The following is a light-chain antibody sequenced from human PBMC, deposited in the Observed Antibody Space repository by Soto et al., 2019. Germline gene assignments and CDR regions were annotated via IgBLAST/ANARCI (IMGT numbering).Light chain of an antibody. CDR3: QSYDSSLSGYV. Sequence: QSVLTQPPSVSGAPGQRVTISCTGGSSNIGAGYDVHWYQQLPGTAPNLLIYGNSNRPSGVPDRFSGSKSGTSASLAITGLQAEDEADYYCQSYDSSLSGYVFGTGTKLTVL. CDR2: GNS. CDR1: SSNIGAGYD. J-gene: IGLJ1*01. V-gene: IGLV1-40*01.